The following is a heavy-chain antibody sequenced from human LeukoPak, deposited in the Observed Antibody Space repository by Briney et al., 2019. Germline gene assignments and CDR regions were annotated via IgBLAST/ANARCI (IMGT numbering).Heavy chain of an antibody. CDR1: GGSFSGYY. V-gene: IGHV4-34*01. CDR2: INHSGST. J-gene: IGHJ5*02. Sequence: SETLSLTCAVYGGSFSGYYWSWIRQPPGKGLEWIGEINHSGSTNYDPSLKSRVTISVDTSKNQFSLKLSSVTAADTAVYYCARVRAVATIRYNWFDPWGQGTLVTVSS. CDR3: ARVRAVATIRYNWFDP. D-gene: IGHD5-12*01.